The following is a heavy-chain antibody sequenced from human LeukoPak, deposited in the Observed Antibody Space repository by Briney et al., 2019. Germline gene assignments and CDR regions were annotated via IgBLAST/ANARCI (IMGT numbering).Heavy chain of an antibody. D-gene: IGHD2-15*01. Sequence: SETLSLTCTVSGNSISSGDNYWSWIRQPAGKGLEWIGRIYTSGSTNYNPSLKSRVTISGDTSKNQFSLRLSSVTAADTAVYYCARYIVSYPHDAFDIWGQGTMVTVSS. J-gene: IGHJ3*02. V-gene: IGHV4-61*02. CDR2: IYTSGST. CDR1: GNSISSGDNY. CDR3: ARYIVSYPHDAFDI.